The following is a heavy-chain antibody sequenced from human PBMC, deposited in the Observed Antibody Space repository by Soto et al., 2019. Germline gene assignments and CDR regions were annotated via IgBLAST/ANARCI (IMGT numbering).Heavy chain of an antibody. J-gene: IGHJ6*02. CDR1: RGTFSSYT. Sequence: QVQLVQSGAEVKKPGSSVKVSCKASRGTFSSYTIIWVRQAPGQGLEWMGRIIPILGIANYAQKFQGRVTITADKSTSTAYMELSSLRSEDTAVYYCARLNGSSSWYDYYYGMDVWGQGTTVTVSS. D-gene: IGHD6-13*01. V-gene: IGHV1-69*02. CDR2: IIPILGIA. CDR3: ARLNGSSSWYDYYYGMDV.